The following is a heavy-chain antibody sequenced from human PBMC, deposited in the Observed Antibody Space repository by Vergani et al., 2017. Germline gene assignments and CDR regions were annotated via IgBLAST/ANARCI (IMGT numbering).Heavy chain of an antibody. CDR2: ISGSGGST. CDR1: GFTFSSYA. D-gene: IGHD5-18*01. CDR3: AREEAAMVYGWGYFDY. J-gene: IGHJ4*02. V-gene: IGHV3-23*01. Sequence: EVQLLESGGGLVQPGGSLRLSCAASGFTFSSYAMSWVRQAPGKGLEWVSAISGSGGSTYYADSVKGRFTISRDNSKNTLYLQMNSLRAEDTAVYYCAREEAAMVYGWGYFDYWGQGTLVTVSS.